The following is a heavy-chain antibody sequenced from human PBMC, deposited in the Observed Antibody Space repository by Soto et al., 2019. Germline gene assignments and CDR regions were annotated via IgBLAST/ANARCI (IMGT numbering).Heavy chain of an antibody. CDR3: AKDIAVAGSGEPDY. J-gene: IGHJ4*02. V-gene: IGHV3-23*01. Sequence: GGSLRLSCAASGFTFSSYAMSWVRQAPGKGLEWVSAISGSGGSTYYADSVKGRFTISRDNSKNTLYLQMNSLRAEDTAVYYCAKDIAVAGSGEPDYWGQGTLVTVSS. CDR2: ISGSGGST. CDR1: GFTFSSYA. D-gene: IGHD6-19*01.